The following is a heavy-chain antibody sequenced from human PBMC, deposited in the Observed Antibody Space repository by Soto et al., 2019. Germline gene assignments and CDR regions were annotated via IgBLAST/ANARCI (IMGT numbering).Heavy chain of an antibody. D-gene: IGHD3-3*01. CDR3: ARHHLTIFGVVITNWFDP. V-gene: IGHV4-39*01. CDR1: GGSISSSSYY. J-gene: IGHJ5*02. Sequence: TLSLTCTVSGGSISSSSYYWGWIRQPPGKGLEWIGSIYYSGNTYYNPSLKNRVNKSVDTSKNHFSLKLSFVTAADTAVYYCARHHLTIFGVVITNWFDPWGQGTLVTVSS. CDR2: IYYSGNT.